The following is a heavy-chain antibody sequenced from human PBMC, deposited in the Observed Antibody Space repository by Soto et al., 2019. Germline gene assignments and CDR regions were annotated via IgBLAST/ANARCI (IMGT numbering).Heavy chain of an antibody. CDR3: VRDYDVNTALDYWYFDL. CDR2: IYTSEGT. J-gene: IGHJ2*01. Sequence: QVQLQESGPGLVKPSESLSLTCSVSGGSIGNYYWAWIRQSPGKGLEWIGRIYTSEGTHYNPFITGRVTMSIDTSKNKFSLRLTSVTAADTAMYYCVRDYDVNTALDYWYFDLWGRGTLVTVSS. CDR1: GGSIGNYY. V-gene: IGHV4-4*07. D-gene: IGHD2-21*02.